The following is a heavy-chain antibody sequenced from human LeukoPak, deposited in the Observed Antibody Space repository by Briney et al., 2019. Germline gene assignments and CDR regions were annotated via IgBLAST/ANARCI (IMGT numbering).Heavy chain of an antibody. CDR3: AKDGWKAAGYFDL. J-gene: IGHJ2*01. CDR1: GFTFSSYA. Sequence: GGYLRLSCAASGFTFSSYAMSWVRQAPGKGLEWISVISGDGDKIDYAESVKGRFSVSRDNNKNSLYLQMSRLTIEDTALFYCAKDGWKAAGYFDLWGRGTVVTVSS. V-gene: IGHV3-43*02. D-gene: IGHD6-13*01. CDR2: ISGDGDKI.